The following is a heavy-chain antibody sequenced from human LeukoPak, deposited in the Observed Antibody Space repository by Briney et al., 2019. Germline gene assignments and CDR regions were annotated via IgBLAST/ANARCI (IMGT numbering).Heavy chain of an antibody. CDR1: GGSISSGGYY. D-gene: IGHD5-18*01. J-gene: IGHJ6*02. CDR2: IYYSGST. CDR3: ARGFGRIQEYYYGMDV. V-gene: IGHV4-31*03. Sequence: PSETLSLTCTVSGGSISSGGYYWSWIRQHPGKGLEWIGYIYYSGSTYYNPSLKSRVTISVDTSKNQFSLKLSSVTAADTAVYYCARGFGRIQEYYYGMDVWGQGTTVTVSS.